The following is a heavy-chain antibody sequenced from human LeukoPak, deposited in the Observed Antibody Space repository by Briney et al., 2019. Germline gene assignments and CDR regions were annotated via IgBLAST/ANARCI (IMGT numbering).Heavy chain of an antibody. CDR3: ARVRGYSSSPNFDY. CDR1: GGSISSGGYS. Sequence: PSETLSLTCAVSGGSISSGGYSWSWIRQPPGKGLEWIGYIYHSGSTYYNPSLKSQVTISVDRSKNQFSLKLSSVTAADTAVYYCARVRGYSSSPNFDYWGQGTLVTVSS. CDR2: IYHSGST. V-gene: IGHV4-30-2*01. J-gene: IGHJ4*02. D-gene: IGHD6-6*01.